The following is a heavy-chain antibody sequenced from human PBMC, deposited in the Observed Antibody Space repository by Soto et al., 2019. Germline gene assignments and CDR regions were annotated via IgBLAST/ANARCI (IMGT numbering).Heavy chain of an antibody. J-gene: IGHJ4*02. CDR1: GGSFSGYY. D-gene: IGHD3-10*01. V-gene: IGHV4-59*12. Sequence: TSETLSLTCAVYGGSFSGYYWTWIRQAPGKGLEWIGYFYYTGSTNYNPSLKSRVTISVDTSKNQFSLKLSSVTAADTAVYYCARGGSGSYYNSDYFDYWGQGTLVTVSS. CDR2: FYYTGST. CDR3: ARGGSGSYYNSDYFDY.